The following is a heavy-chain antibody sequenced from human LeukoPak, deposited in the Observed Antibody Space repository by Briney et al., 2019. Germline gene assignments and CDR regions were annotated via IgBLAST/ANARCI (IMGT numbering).Heavy chain of an antibody. V-gene: IGHV1-18*01. J-gene: IGHJ3*02. CDR3: ARALIVVGPGGSFDI. Sequence: ASVKVSCKASGYTFTSYGISWVRQAPGQGLEWMGWISAYDGNTNYAQKLQGRVTMTTDTSTSTAYMELRSLRSDDTAVYYCARALIVVGPGGSFDIWGQGTMVTVSS. D-gene: IGHD3-22*01. CDR2: ISAYDGNT. CDR1: GYTFTSYG.